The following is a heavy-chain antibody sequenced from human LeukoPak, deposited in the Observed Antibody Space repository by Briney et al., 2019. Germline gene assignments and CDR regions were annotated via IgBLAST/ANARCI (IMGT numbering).Heavy chain of an antibody. J-gene: IGHJ5*02. CDR1: GYSFTSYW. CDR2: IYPGDSDT. V-gene: IGHV5-51*01. CDR3: ARTNYYGSGSYYKRLPNWFDP. Sequence: GESLKISCKGSGYSFTSYWIGWVRQMPGKGLEWMGNIYPGDSDTRYSPSFQGQVTISADKSISTAYLQWSSLKASDTAMYYCARTNYYGSGSYYKRLPNWFDPWGQGTLVTVSS. D-gene: IGHD3-10*01.